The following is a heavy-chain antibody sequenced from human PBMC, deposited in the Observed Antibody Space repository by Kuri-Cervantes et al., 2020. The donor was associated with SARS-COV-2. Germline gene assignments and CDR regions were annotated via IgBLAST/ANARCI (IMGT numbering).Heavy chain of an antibody. CDR1: GGTFSSYA. J-gene: IGHJ6*03. CDR2: IIPIFGTA. CDR3: ARMTTGDYMDV. D-gene: IGHD7-27*01. V-gene: IGHV1-69*05. Sequence: SVKVSCKASGGTFSSYAISWVRQAPGQGLEWMGRIIPIFGTANYAQKFQGRVTITTDESTSTAYMELSSLRYEDTAVYYFARMTTGDYMDVWGKGTTVTVSS.